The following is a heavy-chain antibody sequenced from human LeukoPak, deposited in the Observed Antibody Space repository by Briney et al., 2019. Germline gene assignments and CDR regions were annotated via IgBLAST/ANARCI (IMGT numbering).Heavy chain of an antibody. CDR1: GFTFSSYA. V-gene: IGHV3-15*07. CDR3: AKDLGYPGYYYYGMGV. D-gene: IGHD1-1*01. J-gene: IGHJ6*02. Sequence: PGRSLRLSCAASGFTFSSYAMHWVRQAPGKGLEWVGRIKPKTDGETTEYAAPVKDRFSISRDDSKSMMYLQMNSLKTEDTAVYYCAKDLGYPGYYYYGMGVWGQGTTVTVSS. CDR2: IKPKTDGETT.